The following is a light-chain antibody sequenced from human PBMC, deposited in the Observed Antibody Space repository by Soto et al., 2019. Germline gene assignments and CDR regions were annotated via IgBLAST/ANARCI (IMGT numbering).Light chain of an antibody. Sequence: DIQMTQSPSTLSGSLGERVTITFLASQAISSWLAWYQQKPGEAPKLLIYDASSLESGVPSRFSGSGSGTEFTLTISSLQPDDFATYYCQQYNHYSGLTFGGGTKV. J-gene: IGKJ4*01. V-gene: IGKV1-5*01. CDR2: DAS. CDR3: QQYNHYSGLT. CDR1: QAISSW.